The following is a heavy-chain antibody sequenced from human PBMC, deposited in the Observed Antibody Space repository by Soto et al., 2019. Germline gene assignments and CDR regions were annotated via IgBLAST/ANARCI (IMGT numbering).Heavy chain of an antibody. CDR1: GGSISSGGYY. CDR2: IYYSGST. CDR3: ARENLDYVAA. D-gene: IGHD4-17*01. J-gene: IGHJ5*02. V-gene: IGHV4-31*03. Sequence: PSETLSLTCTVSGGSISSGGYYCSWIRQHPGKGLEWIGYIYYSGSTYYNPSLKSRVSISVDKSKNQFSLKLSSVSAADTAVYYCARENLDYVAAWGQGTXVTVSS.